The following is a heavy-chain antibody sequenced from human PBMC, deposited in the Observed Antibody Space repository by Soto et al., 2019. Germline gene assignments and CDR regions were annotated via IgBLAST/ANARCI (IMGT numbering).Heavy chain of an antibody. CDR1: GGSIISSNFY. D-gene: IGHD4-17*01. CDR2: GEYGGSS. CDR3: ARHARGAVTMNWFDP. Sequence: QLQESGPGLVKPSETLSLTCTVSGGSIISSNFYWGWIRQPPGQGLEWIGSGEYGGSSYDNPSLKSRVTLAADTTKNQFSLHLTSVTAADTAIYYCARHARGAVTMNWFDPWGHGTLVTVSA. J-gene: IGHJ5*02. V-gene: IGHV4-39*01.